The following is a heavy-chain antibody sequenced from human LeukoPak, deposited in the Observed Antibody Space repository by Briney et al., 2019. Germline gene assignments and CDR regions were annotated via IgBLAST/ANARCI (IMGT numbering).Heavy chain of an antibody. CDR3: ARGGNYGSLDY. D-gene: IGHD3-10*01. Sequence: GGTLRLSCAASGFTFSSYGMSWVRQAPGKGLEWVSAISGSGDRTYYADSVKGRFTISRDSAKNTLYLQMNSLRAEDTAVYYCARGGNYGSLDYWGQGTLVTVSS. CDR2: ISGSGDRT. V-gene: IGHV3-23*01. J-gene: IGHJ4*02. CDR1: GFTFSSYG.